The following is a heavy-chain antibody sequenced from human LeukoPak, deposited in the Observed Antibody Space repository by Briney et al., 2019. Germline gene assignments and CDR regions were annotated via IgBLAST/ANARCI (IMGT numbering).Heavy chain of an antibody. D-gene: IGHD3-22*01. CDR3: ARATPDSSGYYLFDY. CDR1: GGSIRSYY. CDR2: IYYSGST. V-gene: IGHV4-59*01. Sequence: SETLSLTCTVSGGSIRSYYWSWIRQPPGKGLEWIGYIYYSGSTNYDPSLKSRVTISVDTSKNQFSLKLSSVTAADTAVYYCARATPDSSGYYLFDYWGQGTLVTVSS. J-gene: IGHJ4*02.